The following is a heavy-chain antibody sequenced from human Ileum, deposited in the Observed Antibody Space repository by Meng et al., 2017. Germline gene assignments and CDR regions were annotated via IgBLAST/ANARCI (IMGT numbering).Heavy chain of an antibody. CDR3: ARGGVSYQLETRLAY. D-gene: IGHD2-2*01. CDR1: AGSFSSFT. Sequence: HVRLVQPGADGKQPGSSVKASCMSSAGSFSSFTIRWMRRAPEQRLKWLGWVIPYIGSAVSAQKFKGRVTITADESTNTGNLEVSSLRSDDTAVYFCARGGVSYQLETRLAYWGQGTLVTVSS. J-gene: IGHJ4*02. V-gene: IGHV1-69*01. CDR2: VIPYIGSA.